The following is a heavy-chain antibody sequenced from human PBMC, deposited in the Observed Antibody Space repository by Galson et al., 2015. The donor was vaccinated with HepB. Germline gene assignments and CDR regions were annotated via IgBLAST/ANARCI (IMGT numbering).Heavy chain of an antibody. CDR3: ASFGGSSRWTYYYHGMYV. V-gene: IGHV3-21*01. J-gene: IGHJ6*02. D-gene: IGHD6-13*01. CDR2: ISSGSSYI. Sequence: PLRLPCAASGFTFSTYSMHWVRQAPGKGLEWVSSISSGSSYIYYAESVKGRFPISRDNAMTSLYLQLNSMRAEDTAVYYCASFGGSSRWTYYYHGMYVWGQGTTVTVSS. CDR1: GFTFSTYS.